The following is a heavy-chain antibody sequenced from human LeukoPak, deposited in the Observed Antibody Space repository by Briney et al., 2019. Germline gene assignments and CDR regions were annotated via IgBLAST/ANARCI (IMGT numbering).Heavy chain of an antibody. CDR3: AKASAGNFAY. J-gene: IGHJ4*02. CDR1: GFTFTSYA. CDR2: ISGNGGST. Sequence: GGSLRLSCAASGFTFTSYAMAWVRQAPGKGLEWVSSISGNGGSTYYADSVKGRFTISRDNSKNTLYLQMSSLRAEDTAVYYCAKASAGNFAYWGQGTLVTVSS. D-gene: IGHD6-13*01. V-gene: IGHV3-23*01.